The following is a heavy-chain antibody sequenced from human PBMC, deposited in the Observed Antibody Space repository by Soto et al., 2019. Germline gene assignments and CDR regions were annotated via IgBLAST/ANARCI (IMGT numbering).Heavy chain of an antibody. CDR3: AKGDKPGIAVAGPDY. J-gene: IGHJ4*02. CDR1: SSYY. Sequence: SSYYWGWIRQPPGRGLEWVSAISGSGGSTYYADSVKGRFTISRDNSKNTLYLQMNSLRAEDTAVYYCAKGDKPGIAVAGPDYWGQGTLVTVSS. V-gene: IGHV3-23*01. CDR2: ISGSGGST. D-gene: IGHD6-19*01.